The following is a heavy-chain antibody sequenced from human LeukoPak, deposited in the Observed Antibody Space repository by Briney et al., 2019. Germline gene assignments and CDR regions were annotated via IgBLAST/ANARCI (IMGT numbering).Heavy chain of an antibody. D-gene: IGHD2-2*01. CDR2: INHSGST. CDR3: ARGLGVVVPAASSYYYMDV. J-gene: IGHJ6*03. V-gene: IGHV4-34*01. Sequence: KPSETLSLTCAVYGGSFSGYYWSWLRQPPGKGLEWIGEINHSGSTNYNPSLKSRVTISVDTSKNQFSLKLSSVTAADTAVYYCARGLGVVVPAASSYYYMDVWGKGTTVTVSS. CDR1: GGSFSGYY.